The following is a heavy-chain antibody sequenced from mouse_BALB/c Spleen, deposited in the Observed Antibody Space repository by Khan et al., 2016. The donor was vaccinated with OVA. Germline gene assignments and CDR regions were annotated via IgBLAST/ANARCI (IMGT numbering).Heavy chain of an antibody. CDR2: IRSGGST. D-gene: IGHD2-14*01. V-gene: IGHV2-2*01. CDR3: ARNSYMYDFTY. Sequence: QVQLKESGPGLLQPSQSLSITCTVSGFSLNTYGIHWIRQSQGKGLEWLGVIRSGGSTDYNGAFISRLNITKDNPKSQVFFKMYSLQADDTAIYYCARNSYMYDFTYWGQGTLVTVSA. J-gene: IGHJ3*01. CDR1: GFSLNTYG.